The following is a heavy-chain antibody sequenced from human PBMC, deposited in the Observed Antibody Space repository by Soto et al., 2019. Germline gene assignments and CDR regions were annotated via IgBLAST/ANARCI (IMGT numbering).Heavy chain of an antibody. J-gene: IGHJ4*02. V-gene: IGHV1-3*01. Sequence: ASVKVSCKASGYTFTSYAMHWVRLAPGQRLEWMGWINAGNGNTKYSQKFQGRVTITRDTSASPAYMELSSLRSEDTAVYYCARWPVKRLITAYGGQGTLVTVSS. D-gene: IGHD1-20*01. CDR2: INAGNGNT. CDR3: ARWPVKRLITAY. CDR1: GYTFTSYA.